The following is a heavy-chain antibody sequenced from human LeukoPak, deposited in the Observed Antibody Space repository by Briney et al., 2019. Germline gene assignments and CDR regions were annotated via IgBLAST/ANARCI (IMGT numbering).Heavy chain of an antibody. V-gene: IGHV3-23*01. Sequence: GGSLRLSCAASGFTFSSYAMSWVRQAPGKGLEWVSAISGSGGSTYYADSVKGRFTISRDDSKNTLYLQMNSLRAEDTAVYYCAKSPWDTAMADPFDYWGQGTLVTVSS. D-gene: IGHD5-18*01. CDR3: AKSPWDTAMADPFDY. CDR2: ISGSGGST. CDR1: GFTFSSYA. J-gene: IGHJ4*02.